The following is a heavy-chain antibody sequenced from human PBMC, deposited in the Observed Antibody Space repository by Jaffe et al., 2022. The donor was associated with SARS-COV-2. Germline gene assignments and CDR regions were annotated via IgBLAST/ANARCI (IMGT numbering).Heavy chain of an antibody. Sequence: EVQLVESGGGLVQPGGSLRLSCSASGFTFSSYAMHWVRQAPGKGLEYVSAISSNGGSTYYADSVKGRFTISRDNSKNTLYLQMSSLRAEDTAVYYCVKGGIAVGYYYYGMDVWGQGTTVTVSS. CDR2: ISSNGGST. D-gene: IGHD6-19*01. V-gene: IGHV3-64D*09. CDR1: GFTFSSYA. CDR3: VKGGIAVGYYYYGMDV. J-gene: IGHJ6*02.